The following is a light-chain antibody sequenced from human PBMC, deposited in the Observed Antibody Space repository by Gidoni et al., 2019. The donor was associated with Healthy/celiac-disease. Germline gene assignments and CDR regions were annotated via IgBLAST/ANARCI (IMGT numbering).Light chain of an antibody. CDR2: DAS. CDR1: QSISSW. CDR3: QQYNSYSWT. V-gene: IGKV1-5*01. Sequence: IQMTQSPSTLSASVGGRVTVTCRASQSISSWLAWYQQKPGKAPKLLIYDASSLESGVPSRFSGSGSGTEFTLTISSLQPDDVATYYCQQYNSYSWTFGQGTKVEIK. J-gene: IGKJ1*01.